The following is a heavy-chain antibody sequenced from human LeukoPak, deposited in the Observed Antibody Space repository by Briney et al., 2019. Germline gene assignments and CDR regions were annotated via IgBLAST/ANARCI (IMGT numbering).Heavy chain of an antibody. V-gene: IGHV3-74*01. J-gene: IGHJ4*02. CDR3: AILHWLEDY. Sequence: PGGSLRLSCAASGFTFSSYWMHWVRHAPGKGLVWVSRINGDGSSTSYADSVKGRFTISRDNAKNTLYLQMNSLRAEDTAVYYCAILHWLEDYWGQGTLVTVSS. D-gene: IGHD6-19*01. CDR2: INGDGSST. CDR1: GFTFSSYW.